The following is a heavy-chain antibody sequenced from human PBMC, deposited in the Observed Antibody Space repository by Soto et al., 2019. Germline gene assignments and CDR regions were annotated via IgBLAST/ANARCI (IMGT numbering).Heavy chain of an antibody. D-gene: IGHD5-18*01. CDR3: ARVDTAMADYYYYYGMDV. V-gene: IGHV4-30-4*01. CDR2: IYYSGST. Sequence: QVQLQESGPGLVKPSQTLSLTCTVSGGSISSGDYYWSWIRQPPGKGLEWIGYIYYSGSTYYNPCLKSRVTISVDTSKNQFSLKLSSVTAADTAVYYCARVDTAMADYYYYYGMDVWGQGTTVTVSS. CDR1: GGSISSGDYY. J-gene: IGHJ6*02.